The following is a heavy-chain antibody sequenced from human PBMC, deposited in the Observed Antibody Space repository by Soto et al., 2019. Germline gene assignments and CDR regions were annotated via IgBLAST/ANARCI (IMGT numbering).Heavy chain of an antibody. Sequence: QPGGSLRLSCAASGFTFSSYGMHWVRQAPGKGLEWVAVISYDGSNKYYADSVKGRFTISRDNSKNTLYLQMNSLRAEDTAVYYCANGIIHDYGDYDDAFEIWGQGTMVTVSS. J-gene: IGHJ3*02. CDR2: ISYDGSNK. CDR3: ANGIIHDYGDYDDAFEI. CDR1: GFTFSSYG. D-gene: IGHD4-17*01. V-gene: IGHV3-30*18.